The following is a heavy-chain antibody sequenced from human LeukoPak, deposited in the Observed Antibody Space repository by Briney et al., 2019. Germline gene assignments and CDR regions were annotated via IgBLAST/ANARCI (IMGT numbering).Heavy chain of an antibody. J-gene: IGHJ4*02. D-gene: IGHD2-2*02. V-gene: IGHV3-21*01. CDR1: GFTFSSYS. CDR2: ISSSSSYI. CDR3: ARGGAVVVPAAIKSSDC. Sequence: GGSLRPSCAASGFTFSSYSMNWVRQAPGKGLEWVLSISSSSSYIYYADSVKGRFTISRDNAKNSLYLQMNSLRAEDTAVYYCARGGAVVVPAAIKSSDCWGQGTLVTVSS.